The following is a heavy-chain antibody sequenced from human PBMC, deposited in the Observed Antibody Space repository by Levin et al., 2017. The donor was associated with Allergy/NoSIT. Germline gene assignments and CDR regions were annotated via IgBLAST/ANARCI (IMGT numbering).Heavy chain of an antibody. CDR1: GFSLSTGGMR. D-gene: IGHD3-16*01. CDR2: IDWDDDK. Sequence: SGPTLVKPTQTLTLTCTFSGFSLSTGGMRVSWVRQPPGKALEWLARIDWDDDKFYSTSLKTRLTISKDTSKNQVVLTMTNMDPMDTATYYCARIRGERVGILTFYYYYYMDVWGKGTTVTVS. CDR3: ARIRGERVGILTFYYYYYMDV. J-gene: IGHJ6*03. V-gene: IGHV2-70*04.